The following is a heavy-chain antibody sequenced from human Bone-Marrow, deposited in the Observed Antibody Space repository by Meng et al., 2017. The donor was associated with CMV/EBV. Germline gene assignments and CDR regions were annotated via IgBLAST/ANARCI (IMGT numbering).Heavy chain of an antibody. D-gene: IGHD6-13*01. CDR1: GYTFNAYG. CDR3: ARSPKYTSSDRGYDY. J-gene: IGHJ4*02. V-gene: IGHV1-18*04. CDR2: ISTYNGNT. Sequence: ASVKVSCKASGYTFNAYGISWVRQAPGQGLEWMGWISTYNGNTNYAQKVQGRVTMTTATSTSTVYMELRSLRSDDTAVYYCARSPKYTSSDRGYDYWGQGTLVTVAS.